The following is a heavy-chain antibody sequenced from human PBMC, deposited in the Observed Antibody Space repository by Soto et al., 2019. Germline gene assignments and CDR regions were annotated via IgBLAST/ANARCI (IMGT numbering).Heavy chain of an antibody. CDR3: TTYHSDYNFDH. V-gene: IGHV1-24*01. CDR1: GYTLNEVA. D-gene: IGHD4-4*01. CDR2: FDPDEAET. Sequence: QVQLVQSGAEVKKPGASVKVSCQVSGYTLNEVAMHWVRQAPGKGLEWLGGFDPDEAETIYAQHFQGRVTMTEDTSTDTVYMELSSLRSEDTALYFCTTYHSDYNFDHWGQGTRVTFSS. J-gene: IGHJ5*02.